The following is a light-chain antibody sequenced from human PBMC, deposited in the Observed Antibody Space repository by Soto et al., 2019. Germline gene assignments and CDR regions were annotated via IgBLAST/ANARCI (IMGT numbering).Light chain of an antibody. CDR2: DAS. J-gene: IGKJ5*01. CDR1: QSVSNY. Sequence: EIVLTQSPATLSLSPGERATLSCRASQSVSNYLAWYQQKPGQAPRLLIYDASNRATDIPARFSGSGSGTDFPLNISSLEPEDFAVYYCQQRSNWPPFTFGQGTRLEIK. CDR3: QQRSNWPPFT. V-gene: IGKV3-11*01.